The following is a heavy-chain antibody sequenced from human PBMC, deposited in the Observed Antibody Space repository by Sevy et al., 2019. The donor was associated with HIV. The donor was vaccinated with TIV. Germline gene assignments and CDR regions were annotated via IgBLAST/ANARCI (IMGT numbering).Heavy chain of an antibody. Sequence: ASVKVSCKVSGYTLTKLSMHWVRQAPGKGLEWMGTFDPEDGETICAQKFQGRVTMTEDTSTDTAYMELSSLRSEDTAVYYCATTKDYYENSGDPFDYWGQGTLVTVSS. J-gene: IGHJ4*02. D-gene: IGHD3-22*01. V-gene: IGHV1-24*01. CDR2: FDPEDGET. CDR1: GYTLTKLS. CDR3: ATTKDYYENSGDPFDY.